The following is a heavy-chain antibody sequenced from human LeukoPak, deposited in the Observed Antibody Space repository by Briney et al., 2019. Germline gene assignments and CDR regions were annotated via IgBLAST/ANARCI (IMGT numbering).Heavy chain of an antibody. CDR3: ARAEFFNWFDP. V-gene: IGHV4-59*01. Sequence: KSSETLSLTCTVSGGSISNYYWSWIRQPPGKGLEWIGYIYYSGSTNYNPSLKGRVTISVDTSKNQFSLKLSSVTAADTAVYYCARAEFFNWFDPWGQGTLVTVSS. CDR2: IYYSGST. D-gene: IGHD1-14*01. J-gene: IGHJ5*02. CDR1: GGSISNYY.